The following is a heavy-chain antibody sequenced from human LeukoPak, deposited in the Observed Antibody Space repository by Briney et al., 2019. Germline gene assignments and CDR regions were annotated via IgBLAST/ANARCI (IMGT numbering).Heavy chain of an antibody. J-gene: IGHJ5*02. D-gene: IGHD5-18*01. Sequence: ASVKVPCKASGYTFTGYYMHWVRQAPGQGLEWMGRINPNSGGTNYAQKFQGRVTMTRDTSISTAYMELSRLRSDDTAVYYCARSPGYSYGQPSNWFDPWGQGTLVTVSS. CDR3: ARSPGYSYGQPSNWFDP. CDR1: GYTFTGYY. CDR2: INPNSGGT. V-gene: IGHV1-2*06.